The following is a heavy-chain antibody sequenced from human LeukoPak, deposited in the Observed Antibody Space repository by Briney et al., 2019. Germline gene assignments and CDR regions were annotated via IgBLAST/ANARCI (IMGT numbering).Heavy chain of an antibody. D-gene: IGHD3-22*01. J-gene: IGHJ4*02. CDR1: VGSISSSSYY. CDR3: ARSYYYDSSGYISGYY. CDR2: IYYSVGT. Sequence: SETLSLTCTVSVGSISSSSYYWGWIRQPPGKGRGWLGSIYYSVGTYYNPSRKSQVTISVKTSKNQFFLKLSSVTAADTAVYYCARSYYYDSSGYISGYYWGQGTLVTVSS. V-gene: IGHV4-39*01.